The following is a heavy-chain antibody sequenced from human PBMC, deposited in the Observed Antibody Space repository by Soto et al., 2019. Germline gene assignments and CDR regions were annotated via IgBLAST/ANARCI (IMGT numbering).Heavy chain of an antibody. CDR1: GGSISSSSYY. Sequence: QLQLQESGPVLVKPSETLSLTCTVSGGSISSSSYYWGWIRQPPGKGLEWIGSIYYSGSTYYNPSLKSRVSIYVDTSKHQFSLKLSSVTAADTAVYYCARRRRGPSDGHFDYWGQGTLVTVSS. J-gene: IGHJ4*02. CDR3: ARRRRGPSDGHFDY. D-gene: IGHD3-10*01. V-gene: IGHV4-39*01. CDR2: IYYSGST.